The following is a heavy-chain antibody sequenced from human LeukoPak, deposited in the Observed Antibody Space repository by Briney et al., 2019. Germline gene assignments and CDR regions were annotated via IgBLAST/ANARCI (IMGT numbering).Heavy chain of an antibody. CDR3: AREVRYSSGRYSPPSQAYFDY. CDR1: GFTVSSNF. D-gene: IGHD6-19*01. CDR2: IYSGGST. J-gene: IGHJ4*02. Sequence: PGGSLRLSCAASGFTVSSNFMSWVRQAPGKGLEWVSVIYSGGSTYYADSVKGRFTISRDNSKNTLYLQMNSLRAEDTAVYYCAREVRYSSGRYSPPSQAYFDYWGQGTLVTVSS. V-gene: IGHV3-53*01.